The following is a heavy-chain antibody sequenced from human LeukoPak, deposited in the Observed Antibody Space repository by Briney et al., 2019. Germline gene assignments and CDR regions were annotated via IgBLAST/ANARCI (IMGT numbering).Heavy chain of an antibody. Sequence: PGRSLRLSCAASGCTFSSYSMNWVRQAPGKGLEWVSSISSSSSYIYYADSVKGRFTISRDNAKNSLYLQMNSPRAEDTAVYYCARGMKKDYGDYNWGQGTLVTVSS. CDR1: GCTFSSYS. CDR2: ISSSSSYI. V-gene: IGHV3-21*01. D-gene: IGHD4-17*01. CDR3: ARGMKKDYGDYN. J-gene: IGHJ4*02.